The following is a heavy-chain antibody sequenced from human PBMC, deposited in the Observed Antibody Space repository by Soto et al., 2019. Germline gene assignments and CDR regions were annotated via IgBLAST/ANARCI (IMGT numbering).Heavy chain of an antibody. D-gene: IGHD3-3*01. J-gene: IGHJ3*02. V-gene: IGHV3-73*01. CDR3: TRASYDFWAFYI. CDR2: IRSKANNYAA. CDR1: GFTFSGSA. Sequence: GGSLRLSCAASGFTFSGSAVHWVRQASGKGLEWVGRIRSKANNYAAAYAASVKGRFTISRDDSNNTAYLQMNSLQTDDTAVYFCTRASYDFWAFYIWAQGTMVTVSS.